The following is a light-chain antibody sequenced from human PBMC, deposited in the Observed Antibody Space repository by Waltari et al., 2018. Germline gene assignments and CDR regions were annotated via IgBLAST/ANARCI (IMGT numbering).Light chain of an antibody. Sequence: EIELTQSPATLSVSPGERATLSCSARQSLGSALPWYQQKPGQGPRLLFYGASTRATGIPARFSGSGSGTDFTLTISGLQSEDFADYYCQQYDVWPLTFGGGTKVHIK. CDR1: QSLGSA. CDR2: GAS. V-gene: IGKV3D-15*01. CDR3: QQYDVWPLT. J-gene: IGKJ4*01.